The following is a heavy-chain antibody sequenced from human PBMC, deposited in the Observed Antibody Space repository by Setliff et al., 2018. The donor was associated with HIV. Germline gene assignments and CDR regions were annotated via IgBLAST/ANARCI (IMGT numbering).Heavy chain of an antibody. CDR3: TRQSPVAGSGAFDI. D-gene: IGHD6-19*01. J-gene: IGHJ3*02. V-gene: IGHV4-61*02. CDR1: GDSISSGGYY. Sequence: SETLSLTCTVSGDSISSGGYYWSWIRQPAGQGLEWIGRIYTSGNTNYNPSTNYNPSLKSRITISLETSRNQLSLRVTSVTATDTAVYYCTRQSPVAGSGAFDIWGQGTMVTVSS. CDR2: IYTSGNTNYNPST.